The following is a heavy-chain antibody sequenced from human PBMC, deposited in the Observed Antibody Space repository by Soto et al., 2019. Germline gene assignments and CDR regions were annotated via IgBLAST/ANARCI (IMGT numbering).Heavy chain of an antibody. V-gene: IGHV1-8*01. CDR1: GYTFTSFD. CDR3: ARGGDTSTWYDLDY. CDR2: MNPATGNT. D-gene: IGHD6-13*01. Sequence: QVQLVQSGAEVKKPGASVKVSCKASGYTFTSFDINWVRQAPGQGLEWMGWMNPATGNTGYAQKFQGRVTMTRNTSKNTAYMELSSLRSEDTAVYFCARGGDTSTWYDLDYWGQGAPVTVSS. J-gene: IGHJ4*02.